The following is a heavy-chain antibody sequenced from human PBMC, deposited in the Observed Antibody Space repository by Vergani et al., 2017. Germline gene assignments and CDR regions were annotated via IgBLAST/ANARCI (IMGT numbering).Heavy chain of an antibody. CDR2: IGSSGPYI. Sequence: EVQLVESGGGLVKPGGSLRLSCAASGFTFSDFSMSWVRQAPGKGLEWVAFIGSSGPYINYADSWKGRFIISRDKTNNSLFLQLRSLRAGDAAVYYCVRDCTSGGCPDNYGIDVWGQGATVTVSS. D-gene: IGHD2-8*01. V-gene: IGHV3-21*06. CDR1: GFTFSDFS. CDR3: VRDCTSGGCPDNYGIDV. J-gene: IGHJ6*02.